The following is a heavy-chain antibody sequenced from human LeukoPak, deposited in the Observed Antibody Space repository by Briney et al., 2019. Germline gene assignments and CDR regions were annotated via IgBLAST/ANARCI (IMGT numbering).Heavy chain of an antibody. V-gene: IGHV3-74*03. J-gene: IGHJ4*02. D-gene: IGHD5-12*01. CDR2: INSDGSSI. CDR1: GFTFSDHF. Sequence: PGGSLSLSCAVSGFTFSDHFLDWVRQAPGKGLVWVSRINSDGSSITYADSVKGRFTISRDNAKNTLHLQMNSLRVEDTAVYYCAREGRVSGYDFDCWGQGTLVTVSS. CDR3: AREGRVSGYDFDC.